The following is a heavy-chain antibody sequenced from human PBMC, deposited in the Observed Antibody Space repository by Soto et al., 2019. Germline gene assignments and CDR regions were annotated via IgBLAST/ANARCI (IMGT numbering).Heavy chain of an antibody. CDR3: ATRITVFGLLIPPFDP. Sequence: SETLSLTCAVYGGSVNGYYWNWIRQPPGKGPEWVGEINHTGGTHYNPSLKSRVTMSVDTSKNQFSLRLSSVTAADTAIYYCATRITVFGLLIPPFDPWGQGTQVTVSS. V-gene: IGHV4-34*01. J-gene: IGHJ5*02. CDR2: INHTGGT. CDR1: GGSVNGYY. D-gene: IGHD3-3*01.